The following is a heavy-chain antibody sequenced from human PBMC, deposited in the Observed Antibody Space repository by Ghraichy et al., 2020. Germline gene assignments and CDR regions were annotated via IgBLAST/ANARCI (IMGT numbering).Heavy chain of an antibody. D-gene: IGHD2-21*01. V-gene: IGHV3-7*01. CDR2: INQDGSEI. Sequence: LSLTCAASGFTFSVYWMNWVRQAPGKGLQWVARINQDGSEIYYLDSVRGRFTISRDNAEKSLFLQMSSLTTDDTAVHYCVYVAYGLYYWVRGSLVTVS. CDR1: GFTFSVYW. J-gene: IGHJ4*01. CDR3: VYVAYGLYY.